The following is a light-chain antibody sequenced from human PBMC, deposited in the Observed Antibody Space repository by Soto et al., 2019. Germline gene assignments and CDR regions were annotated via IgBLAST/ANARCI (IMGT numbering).Light chain of an antibody. CDR3: CSYAGINTFVV. J-gene: IGLJ2*01. V-gene: IGLV2-23*03. Sequence: QSALTQPASVSGSPGQSITISCTGTSSDVGSYNLVSWYQEHPGQAPKLMIYEGSKRPSGVSNRFSGSKSGNTASLTISGLQADDEADYYCCSYAGINTFVVFGGGTQLTVL. CDR2: EGS. CDR1: SSDVGSYNL.